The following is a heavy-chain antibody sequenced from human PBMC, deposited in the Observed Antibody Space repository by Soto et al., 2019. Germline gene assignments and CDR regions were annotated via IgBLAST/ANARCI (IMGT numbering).Heavy chain of an antibody. J-gene: IGHJ5*02. V-gene: IGHV1-69*02. CDR3: ARGGWNDVRADP. CDR1: GGTFSSYT. Sequence: QVQLVQSGAEVKKPGSSVKVSCKASGGTFSSYTISWVRQAPGQGLEWMGSIIPILGIANYAQKFQGRVXNXAXKSPSTAYMELSSLRSEDTAVHYCARGGWNDVRADPWGQGALVTVSS. D-gene: IGHD1-1*01. CDR2: IIPILGIA.